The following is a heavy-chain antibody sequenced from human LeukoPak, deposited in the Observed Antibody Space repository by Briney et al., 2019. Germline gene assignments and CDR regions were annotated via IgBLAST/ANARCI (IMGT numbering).Heavy chain of an antibody. CDR1: GFTFSGYG. V-gene: IGHV3-33*01. D-gene: IGHD3-10*01. CDR3: ARDLLGFGELRHPSGMDV. Sequence: PGTSLRLSCAASGFTFSGYGIHWVRQAPGKGLEWVAVIWYDGSNTYKADSVNAHYGDSVRGRFTISRDNSKNTVYLQMSGLRAEDTAVYYCARDLLGFGELRHPSGMDVWGQGTTVTVSS. J-gene: IGHJ6*02. CDR2: IWYDGSNT.